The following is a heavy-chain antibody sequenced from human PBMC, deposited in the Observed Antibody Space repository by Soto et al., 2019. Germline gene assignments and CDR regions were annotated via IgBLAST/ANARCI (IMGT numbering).Heavy chain of an antibody. V-gene: IGHV1-46*01. J-gene: IGHJ5*02. CDR1: GYTFTSYY. D-gene: IGHD3-10*01. Sequence: GASVKVSCKASGYTFTSYYMHWVRQAPGQGLEWMGIINPSGGSTSYAQKFQGRVTMTRDTSTGTVYMELRSLRSDDTAVYYCARVNTMVRGVMNWFDPWGQGTLVTVSS. CDR2: INPSGGST. CDR3: ARVNTMVRGVMNWFDP.